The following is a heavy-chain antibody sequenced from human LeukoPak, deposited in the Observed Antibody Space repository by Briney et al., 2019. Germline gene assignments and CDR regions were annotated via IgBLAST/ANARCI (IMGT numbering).Heavy chain of an antibody. CDR2: IYHSGSA. D-gene: IGHD2-15*01. V-gene: IGHV4-59*01. CDR3: VRLRWELLVPYIAH. Sequence: PSQTLSLTCSVSTDSTNTYYCSWIRQSPGNGLKCIGHIYHSGSAAYNPSFKSRVNVSIDMSKKEFSLKLSSVTVADTAMYYCVRLRWELLVPYIAHWGQGAFVIVSS. J-gene: IGHJ4*02. CDR1: TDSTNTYY.